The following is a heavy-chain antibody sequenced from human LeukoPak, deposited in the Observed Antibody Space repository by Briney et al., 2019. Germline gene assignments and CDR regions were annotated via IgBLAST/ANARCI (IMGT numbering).Heavy chain of an antibody. D-gene: IGHD3-22*01. Sequence: PSETLSLTCTVSGGSISNYYCSWIRQPPGKGLEWIGYFYYTGSTYYNPSLKSRVTISVDTSKNQFSLKPSSVTAADTAVYYCASTHYYDSSGYFSAFDMWGQGTMVTVSS. CDR2: FYYTGST. J-gene: IGHJ3*02. CDR1: GGSISNYY. V-gene: IGHV4-59*08. CDR3: ASTHYYDSSGYFSAFDM.